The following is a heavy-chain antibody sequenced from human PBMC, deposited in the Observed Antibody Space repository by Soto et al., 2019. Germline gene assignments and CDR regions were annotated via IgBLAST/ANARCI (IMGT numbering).Heavy chain of an antibody. V-gene: IGHV4-30-4*08. J-gene: IGHJ6*02. Sequence: SETLSLTCTVSGGSISSGGYYWSWIRQHPGKGLEWIGYIYYSGSTYYNPSLKSRVTISVDTSKNQFSLQLSSVTAADTAVYFCAREDDGGDRGYYGLDVWGQGTTVTVSS. CDR1: GGSISSGGYY. CDR3: AREDDGGDRGYYGLDV. D-gene: IGHD2-21*02. CDR2: IYYSGST.